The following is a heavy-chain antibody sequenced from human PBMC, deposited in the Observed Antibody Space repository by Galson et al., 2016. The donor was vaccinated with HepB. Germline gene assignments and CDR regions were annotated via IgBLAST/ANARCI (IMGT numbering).Heavy chain of an antibody. D-gene: IGHD3-22*01. V-gene: IGHV3-30*18. CDR1: GFTFSSYG. Sequence: SLRLSRAASGFTFSSYGMHWVRQAPGKGLEWVAVISYDGSDQYYADSVKGRFTISRDNSKNTLYLQMNSLRPEDTAVYYCAKDRRYYDSSGYFWEGNYYDGMDVWGQGTTVTVSS. CDR2: ISYDGSDQ. J-gene: IGHJ6*02. CDR3: AKDRRYYDSSGYFWEGNYYDGMDV.